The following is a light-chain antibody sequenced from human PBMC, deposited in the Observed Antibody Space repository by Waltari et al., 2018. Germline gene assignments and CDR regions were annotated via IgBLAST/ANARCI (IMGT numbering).Light chain of an antibody. V-gene: IGLV3-1*01. J-gene: IGLJ3*02. Sequence: SYALPQTPSMSVSPGPTAIITCPGAKLGDKYVCWYQQKSSQSPALVIYQDGRRPSGIPERFSGSNSGNTATLTISGTLIMDEAVYYCQAWDSGTAVFGGGTRLTVL. CDR1: KLGDKY. CDR2: QDG. CDR3: QAWDSGTAV.